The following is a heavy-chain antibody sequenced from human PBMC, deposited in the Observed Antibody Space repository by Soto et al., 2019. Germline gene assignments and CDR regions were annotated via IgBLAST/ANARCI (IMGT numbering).Heavy chain of an antibody. CDR2: ISGSGGST. V-gene: IGHV3-23*01. CDR1: GFTFSSYA. Sequence: GGSLRLSCAASGFTFSSYAMSWVRQAPGKGLEWVSAISGSGGSTYYADSVKGRFTISGDNSKNTLYLQMNSLRAEDTAVYYCAKQLPGPLDGEAFDYWGQGTLVTVSS. J-gene: IGHJ4*02. D-gene: IGHD1-1*01. CDR3: AKQLPGPLDGEAFDY.